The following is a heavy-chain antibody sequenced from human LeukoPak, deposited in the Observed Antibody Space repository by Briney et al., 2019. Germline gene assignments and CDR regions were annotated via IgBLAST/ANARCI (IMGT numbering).Heavy chain of an antibody. CDR3: ATISSSSWYNFDY. D-gene: IGHD6-13*01. CDR2: ISAYNDNT. J-gene: IGHJ4*02. CDR1: GYTFTSYG. Sequence: ASVKVSCKASGYTFTSYGISWVRQAPGQGLEWMGWISAYNDNTNYAQKFQGRVTMTRNTSISTAYMELSSLRSEDTAVYYCATISSSSWYNFDYWGQGTLVTVSS. V-gene: IGHV1-18*01.